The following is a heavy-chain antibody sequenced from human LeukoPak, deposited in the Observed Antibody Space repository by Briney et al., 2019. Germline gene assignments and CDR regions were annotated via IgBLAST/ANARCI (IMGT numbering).Heavy chain of an antibody. CDR2: IYTGGSS. D-gene: IGHD1-26*01. Sequence: PGGSLRLSCVASGFTVSSNYMSWVRQAPGKGLEWVSVIYTGGSSYYADSVKGRFTVSRDNSKNTLYLQMNSLRGDDTAVYYCAKDSRQTPYPATFYYMDVWGKGTTVTVSS. CDR3: AKDSRQTPYPATFYYMDV. J-gene: IGHJ6*03. CDR1: GFTVSSNY. V-gene: IGHV3-53*05.